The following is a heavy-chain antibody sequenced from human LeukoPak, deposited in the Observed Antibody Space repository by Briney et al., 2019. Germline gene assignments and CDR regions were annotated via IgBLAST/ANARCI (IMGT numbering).Heavy chain of an antibody. V-gene: IGHV3-15*01. J-gene: IGHJ4*02. CDR2: IKSKNVGGTT. D-gene: IGHD3-10*01. CDR1: GFXSSTAW. CDR3: ITEYYGSAMY. Sequence: PGGSLRISCAAFGFXSSTAWISWVRQAPGKGLEWVGRIKSKNVGGTTEFTAPVKGRFTISRDDSKNTVYLQMNSLRTEDTAVYYCITEYYGSAMYWGQGALVTVSS.